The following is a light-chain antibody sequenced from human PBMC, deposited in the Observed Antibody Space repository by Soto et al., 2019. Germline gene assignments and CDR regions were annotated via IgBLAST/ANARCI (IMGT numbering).Light chain of an antibody. CDR1: LPISNY. CDR2: AAS. CDR3: QQYNGAPLT. J-gene: IGKJ4*01. V-gene: IGKV1-27*01. Sequence: DHQMTQSPSALSASVRDRLTITCRASLPISNYVAWYQQKPRKIPNLLIYAASTLQAGVPSRFSGSGSGTDFTLTISSLQTEDVAAYYCQQYNGAPLTFGGGTKVDIK.